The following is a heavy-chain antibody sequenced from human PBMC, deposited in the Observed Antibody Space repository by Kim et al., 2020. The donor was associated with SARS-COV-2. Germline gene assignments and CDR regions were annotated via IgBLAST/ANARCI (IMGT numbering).Heavy chain of an antibody. V-gene: IGHV4-59*08. CDR2: IYYSGST. J-gene: IGHJ4*02. CDR3: ARHVVGPSQPHAI. Sequence: SETLSLTCTVSGGSINNYYLSWIRLPPGKGLEWIGFIYYSGSTNYNPSLQSRVSISVDTYKNQFHLKLRSVTATDTAMFYCARHVVGPSQPHAIWGQGTL. D-gene: IGHD2-8*01. CDR1: GGSINNYY.